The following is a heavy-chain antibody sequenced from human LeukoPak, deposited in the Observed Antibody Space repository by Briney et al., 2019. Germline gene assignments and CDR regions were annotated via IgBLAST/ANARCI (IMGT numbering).Heavy chain of an antibody. D-gene: IGHD3-22*01. CDR3: ASVTYYDSSGYYLGDY. J-gene: IGHJ4*02. CDR2: IIPNSGGT. CDR1: GGTFSSYA. V-gene: IGHV1-2*02. Sequence: ASVKVSCKASGGTFSSYAISWVRQAPGQGLEWMGGIIPNSGGTNYAQKFQGRVTMTRDTSISTAYMELSRLKSDDTAVYYCASVTYYDSSGYYLGDYWGQGTLVTVSS.